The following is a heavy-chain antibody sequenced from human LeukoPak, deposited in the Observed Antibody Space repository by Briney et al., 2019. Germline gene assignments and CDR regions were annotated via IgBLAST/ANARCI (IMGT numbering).Heavy chain of an antibody. CDR3: ARTSSSVYYYGMDV. Sequence: ASVKVSCKASGYTFTGYYMHWVRQAPGQGLEWMGWINPNSGGTSYAQKFQGRVTMTRDTSISTAYMELSRLRSDDTAVYYCARTSSSVYYYGMDVWGQGTTVTVSS. CDR2: INPNSGGT. CDR1: GYTFTGYY. D-gene: IGHD6-6*01. J-gene: IGHJ6*02. V-gene: IGHV1-2*02.